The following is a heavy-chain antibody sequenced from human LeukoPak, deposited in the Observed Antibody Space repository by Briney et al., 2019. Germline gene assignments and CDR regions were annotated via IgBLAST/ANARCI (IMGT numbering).Heavy chain of an antibody. CDR3: ARDPGSGYYSYYYGMDV. CDR2: MNPNSGNT. J-gene: IGHJ6*02. D-gene: IGHD3-22*01. Sequence: ASVKVSCKASGYTFTSYDINWVRQATGQGLEWMGWMNPNSGNTGYAQKFQGRVTMTRNTSISTAYMELSSLRSEDTAVYYCARDPGSGYYSYYYGMDVWGQGTTVTVSS. CDR1: GYTFTSYD. V-gene: IGHV1-8*01.